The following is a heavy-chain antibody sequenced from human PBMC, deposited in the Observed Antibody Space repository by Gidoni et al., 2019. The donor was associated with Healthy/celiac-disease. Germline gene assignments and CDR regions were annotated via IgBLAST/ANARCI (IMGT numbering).Heavy chain of an antibody. Sequence: QVQLVQSGAEVKKLGSSVKVSCKASGGTFSSYAISWVRQAPGQGLEWMGGIIPIFGTANYAQKFQGRVTITADESTSTAYMELSSLRAEDTAVYYCARSRHSSQGVDWFDPWGQGTLVTVSS. V-gene: IGHV1-69*01. D-gene: IGHD6-13*01. J-gene: IGHJ5*02. CDR3: ARSRHSSQGVDWFDP. CDR2: IIPIFGTA. CDR1: GGTFSSYA.